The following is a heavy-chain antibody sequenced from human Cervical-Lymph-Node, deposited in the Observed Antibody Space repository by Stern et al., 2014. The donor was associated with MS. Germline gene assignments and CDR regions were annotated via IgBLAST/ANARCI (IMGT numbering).Heavy chain of an antibody. Sequence: QVTLKESGPTVVKPTQTLTLTCTFSGFSLNSGGEAVGWIRQPPGKALERLGLIYWDDDRRFSPSLKSRLTITKDTSKNQVVLKMTDMDPVDTATYYCARGSELTPQHWGQGTLVTVTS. CDR1: GFSLNSGGEA. D-gene: IGHD6-19*01. CDR3: ARGSELTPQH. CDR2: IYWDDDR. J-gene: IGHJ4*02. V-gene: IGHV2-5*02.